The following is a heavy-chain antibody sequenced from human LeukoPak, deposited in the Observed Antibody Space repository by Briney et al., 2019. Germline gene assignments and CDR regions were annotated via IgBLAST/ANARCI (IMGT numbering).Heavy chain of an antibody. J-gene: IGHJ4*02. Sequence: GSLRLSCAASGFTFSSYAMSWVRQAPGKGLEWVSAISGSGGSTYYADSVKGRFTISRDNSKNTLYLQMNSLRAEDTAVYYCAKDLGYGDYGDYWGQGTLVTVSS. CDR1: GFTFSSYA. CDR2: ISGSGGST. D-gene: IGHD4-17*01. V-gene: IGHV3-23*01. CDR3: AKDLGYGDYGDY.